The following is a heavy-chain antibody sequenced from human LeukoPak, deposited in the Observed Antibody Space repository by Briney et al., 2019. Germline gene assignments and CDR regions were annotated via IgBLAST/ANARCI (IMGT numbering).Heavy chain of an antibody. Sequence: ASVKVSCKASGDTFTRHYMHWVRQAPGQGLEWMGIINPSGDSATYARKFEGRVTMTRDTSTSTVYMELNSLISEDTAVYYRARAAADQHFDYWGQGTLVTVSS. CDR2: INPSGDSA. CDR3: ARAAADQHFDY. J-gene: IGHJ4*02. CDR1: GDTFTRHY. V-gene: IGHV1-46*01. D-gene: IGHD6-25*01.